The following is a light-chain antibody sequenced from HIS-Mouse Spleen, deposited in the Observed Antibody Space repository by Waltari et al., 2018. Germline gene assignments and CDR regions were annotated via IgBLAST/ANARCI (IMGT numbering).Light chain of an antibody. CDR1: SSNSGSNY. Sequence: QSVLTPPPSASGTPGQRVTIPCSGSSSNSGSNYVSWYQQLPGTAPKLLIYRNNQRPSGVPDRFSGSKSGTSASLAISGLRSEDEADYYCAAWDDSLSGPVFGGGTKLTVL. J-gene: IGLJ3*02. V-gene: IGLV1-47*01. CDR2: RNN. CDR3: AAWDDSLSGPV.